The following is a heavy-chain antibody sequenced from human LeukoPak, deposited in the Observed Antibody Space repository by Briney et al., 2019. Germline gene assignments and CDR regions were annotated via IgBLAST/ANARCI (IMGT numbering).Heavy chain of an antibody. D-gene: IGHD5-12*01. CDR3: AYSTSGYDYY. Sequence: ASVKVSCKASGYTFTGYYMHWVRQAPGQGLEWMGRIHPNSGGTNYAQKFQGRVTMTRDTSIGTAYMELSRLRSDDTAVYYCAYSTSGYDYYWGQGTLVTVSS. J-gene: IGHJ4*02. CDR1: GYTFTGYY. CDR2: IHPNSGGT. V-gene: IGHV1-2*06.